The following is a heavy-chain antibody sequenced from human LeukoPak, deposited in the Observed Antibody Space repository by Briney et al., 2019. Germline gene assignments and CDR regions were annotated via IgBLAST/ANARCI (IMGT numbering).Heavy chain of an antibody. CDR1: GGSISSGGYY. CDR2: IYYSGNT. J-gene: IGHJ5*02. CDR3: ARGGDYYGSGTYYAFDP. V-gene: IGHV4-61*08. Sequence: SETLSLTCAVSGGSISSGGYYWSWIRQPPGKGLEWIGYIYYSGNTNYNPSLKSRVTMSVDTSKNQFSLRLNSVTAADTAVYYCARGGDYYGSGTYYAFDPWGQGTLVTVSS. D-gene: IGHD3-10*01.